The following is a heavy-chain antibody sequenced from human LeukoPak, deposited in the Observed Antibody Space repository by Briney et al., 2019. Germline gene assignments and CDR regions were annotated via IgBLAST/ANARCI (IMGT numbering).Heavy chain of an antibody. V-gene: IGHV3-66*01. J-gene: IGHJ4*02. CDR3: ARSDDYNSRNVFNY. CDR2: IYGGGNT. CDR1: GFTVSNNY. D-gene: IGHD5-24*01. Sequence: GGSLRLSCAASGFTVSNNYMSWVRQAPGKGLEGVSAIYGGGNTYYADSVKGRFTIARDNSKNTLYLQMNSLRAEDTALYYCARSDDYNSRNVFNYWGQGTLVTVSS.